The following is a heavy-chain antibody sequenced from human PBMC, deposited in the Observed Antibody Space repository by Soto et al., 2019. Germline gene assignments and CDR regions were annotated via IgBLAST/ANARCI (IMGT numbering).Heavy chain of an antibody. CDR1: GGSFSGYY. Sequence: SETLSLTCAVYGGSFSGYYWSWIRQPPGKGLEWIGEINHSGSTNYNPSLKSRVTISVDTSKNQFSLKLSSVTAADTAVYYCARGPPLWGLHLGELFPDYWGQGTLVTVSS. V-gene: IGHV4-34*01. J-gene: IGHJ4*02. CDR3: ARGPPLWGLHLGELFPDY. CDR2: INHSGST. D-gene: IGHD3-16*01.